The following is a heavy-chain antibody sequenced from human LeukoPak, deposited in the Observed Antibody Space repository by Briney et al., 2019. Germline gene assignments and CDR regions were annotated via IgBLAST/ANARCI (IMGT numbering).Heavy chain of an antibody. CDR2: IYYSGST. J-gene: IGHJ4*02. V-gene: IGHV4-59*08. CDR3: ARHRASYSDAGQFDY. Sequence: SETLSLTCTVSGGSISSYYWSWIRQPPGKGLEWIGYIYYSGSTNYNPSLKSRVTISVDTSKNQFSLKLSSVTAADTAVYYCARHRASYSDAGQFDYWGQGTLVTVPS. D-gene: IGHD5-18*01. CDR1: GGSISSYY.